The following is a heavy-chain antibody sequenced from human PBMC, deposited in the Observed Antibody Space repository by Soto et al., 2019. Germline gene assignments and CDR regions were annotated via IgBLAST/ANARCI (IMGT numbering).Heavy chain of an antibody. CDR1: GGTFSSYA. V-gene: IGHV1-69*13. D-gene: IGHD3-10*01. J-gene: IGHJ6*02. CDR2: IIPIFGTA. CDR3: ARGIYGSGSYYTTPNYYYYGMDV. Sequence: SVKVSCKASGGTFSSYAISWVRQAPGQGLEWMGGIIPIFGTANYAQKFQGRVTITADESTSTAYMELSILRSEDTAVYYCARGIYGSGSYYTTPNYYYYGMDVWGQGTTVTVSS.